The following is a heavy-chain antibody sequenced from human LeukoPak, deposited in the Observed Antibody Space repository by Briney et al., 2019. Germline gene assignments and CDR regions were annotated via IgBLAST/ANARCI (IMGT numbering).Heavy chain of an antibody. Sequence: PGGSLRLSCIASGFNMSDYWMSWVRQAPGKGLEWVANIKQDGSEIYSGDSLKGRFTISRDNAKNSLYLQMNSLRAEDTAVYYCASLLIGYYDFWSGSVLMDVWGKGTTVTVSS. D-gene: IGHD3-3*01. J-gene: IGHJ6*03. CDR2: IKQDGSEI. CDR1: GFNMSDYW. V-gene: IGHV3-7*01. CDR3: ASLLIGYYDFWSGSVLMDV.